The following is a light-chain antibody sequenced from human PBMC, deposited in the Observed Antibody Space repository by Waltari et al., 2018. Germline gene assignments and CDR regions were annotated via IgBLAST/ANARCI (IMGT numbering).Light chain of an antibody. V-gene: IGKV2-30*02. CDR3: VQGTNVPYS. CDR2: QVS. Sequence: DVVLTQSPLSLPVTPGQPASISCRSSQSLIHSDGNTYLNWLQQKPGQPPRRLIYQVSNRDSGVPDRFSGSGAGTDFTLKITRVEAEDVGVYCCVQGTNVPYSFGQGTKVEIK. J-gene: IGKJ2*03. CDR1: QSLIHSDGNTY.